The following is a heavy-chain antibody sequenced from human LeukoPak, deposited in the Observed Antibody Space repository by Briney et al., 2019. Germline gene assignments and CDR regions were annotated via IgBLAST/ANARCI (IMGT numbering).Heavy chain of an antibody. CDR3: ARDGYSSEEYYFDY. V-gene: IGHV4-39*07. CDR2: IYYSGST. J-gene: IGHJ4*02. Sequence: PSETLSLTCTVSGGSISRSSYYWGWIRQPPGKGLEWIGSIYYSGSTYYNPSLKSRVTISVDTSKNQFSLKLSSVTAADTAVYYCARDGYSSEEYYFDYWGQGTLVTVSS. CDR1: GGSISRSSYY. D-gene: IGHD6-19*01.